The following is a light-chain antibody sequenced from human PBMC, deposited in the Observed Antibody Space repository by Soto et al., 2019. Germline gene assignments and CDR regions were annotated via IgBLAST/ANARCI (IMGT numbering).Light chain of an antibody. J-gene: IGLJ1*01. CDR1: SSNIGSNY. Sequence: QSVLTQPLSASGTPGQRVTISCSGSSSNIGSNYIYWYQQLPGTAPKLLIYRNNQRPSGGPDRLSGSKSGTSASLAISGLRYADEADYYCAAWDDSLSARLFGTGTKLTVL. CDR2: RNN. CDR3: AAWDDSLSARL. V-gene: IGLV1-47*01.